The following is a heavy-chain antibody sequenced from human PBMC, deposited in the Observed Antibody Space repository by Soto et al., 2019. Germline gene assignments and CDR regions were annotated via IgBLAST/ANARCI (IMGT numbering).Heavy chain of an antibody. Sequence: QVQLQESGPGLVKPSQTLSLTCTVSGGSISSGGTGSYWTWIRQLPGKGLEGIGYIYYTVNTYYTPSLKSRPTISIDTSENQFSLKLTSVTAADTAVYFCASGHDAYKVRYWGQGTLVTVSS. CDR1: GGSISSGGTGSY. CDR3: ASGHDAYKVRY. CDR2: IYYTVNT. V-gene: IGHV4-31*03. D-gene: IGHD1-1*01. J-gene: IGHJ4*02.